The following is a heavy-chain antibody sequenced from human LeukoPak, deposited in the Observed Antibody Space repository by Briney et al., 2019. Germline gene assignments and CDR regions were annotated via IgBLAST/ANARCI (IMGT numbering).Heavy chain of an antibody. V-gene: IGHV1-18*01. CDR3: AKDWHILTGRNCFDP. J-gene: IGHJ5*02. D-gene: IGHD3-9*01. CDR2: VTSYNGDT. Sequence: GSSVRDSCKSCGYTFNHYGISWVRQATGKGLEWMGWVTSYNGDTNYAQKFQGRVTMSTDTSTSTAYMELRSLRFDDTAIYYCAKDWHILTGRNCFDPWGQGTLVTVSS. CDR1: GYTFNHYG.